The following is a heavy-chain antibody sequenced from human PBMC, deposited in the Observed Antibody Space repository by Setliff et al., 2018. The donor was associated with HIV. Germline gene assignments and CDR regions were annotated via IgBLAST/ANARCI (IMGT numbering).Heavy chain of an antibody. D-gene: IGHD4-17*01. J-gene: IGHJ4*02. V-gene: IGHV4-39*01. Sequence: SQTLSLTCSVSGASIRTTSYPWGWIRQAPGKGLEWIGSIYYTGSTYYNPSFKSRVTISVDTSENQFSLKMYSVTAADTAVYYCARHYGDYVFDSWGQGTLVTVSS. CDR2: IYYTGST. CDR1: GASIRTTSYP. CDR3: ARHYGDYVFDS.